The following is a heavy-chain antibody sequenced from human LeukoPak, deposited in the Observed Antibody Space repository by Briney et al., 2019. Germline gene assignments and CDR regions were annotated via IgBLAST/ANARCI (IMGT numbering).Heavy chain of an antibody. D-gene: IGHD6-19*01. CDR2: ISGNGGST. CDR3: AKSLTPPQWLASYYYYGMDV. J-gene: IGHJ6*02. CDR1: GFTFSSYA. V-gene: IGHV3-23*01. Sequence: PGRSLRLSWAASGFTFSSYAMSSVRQAPGEGLEWGSAISGNGGSTYYADSVKGRFTISRDNSKNTLYLQMNSLRAEDTAVYYCAKSLTPPQWLASYYYYGMDVWGQGTTVTVSS.